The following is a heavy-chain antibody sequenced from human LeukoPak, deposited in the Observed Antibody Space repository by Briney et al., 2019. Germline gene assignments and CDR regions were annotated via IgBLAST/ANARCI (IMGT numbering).Heavy chain of an antibody. Sequence: ASVKVSCKASGYTFTSYYMHWVRQAPGQGLEWMGIINPSGGSTSYAQKFQGRVTMTRDMSTSTAYMELRSLRSDDTAVYYCARDQIPYYGSGSLAFDIWGQGTMVTVSS. CDR3: ARDQIPYYGSGSLAFDI. CDR2: INPSGGST. CDR1: GYTFTSYY. V-gene: IGHV1-46*01. D-gene: IGHD3-10*01. J-gene: IGHJ3*02.